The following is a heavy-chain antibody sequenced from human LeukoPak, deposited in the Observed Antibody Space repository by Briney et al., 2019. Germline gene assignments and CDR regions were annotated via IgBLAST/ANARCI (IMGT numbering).Heavy chain of an antibody. CDR3: ARQDYYDSSGYYRWFDP. Sequence: PSETLSLTCTVSGGSISSYYWSWIRQPAGKGLEWNGYIHYSGSTNYNPSLKSRVTISVDTSKNQFSLQLSSVTAADTAVYYCARQDYYDSSGYYRWFDPWGQGTLVTVSS. CDR2: IHYSGST. J-gene: IGHJ5*02. CDR1: GGSISSYY. V-gene: IGHV4-59*08. D-gene: IGHD3-22*01.